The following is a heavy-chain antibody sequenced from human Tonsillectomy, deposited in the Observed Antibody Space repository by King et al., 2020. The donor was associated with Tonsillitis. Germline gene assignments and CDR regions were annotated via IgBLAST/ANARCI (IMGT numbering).Heavy chain of an antibody. CDR3: AKTAGYYTENYFDY. J-gene: IGHJ4*02. CDR2: MSGGGGGT. D-gene: IGHD3/OR15-3a*01. V-gene: IGHV3-23*04. CDR1: GFTLSSYA. Sequence: VQLVESGGGLVQPGGSLRLSCAASGFTLSSYAMSWVRQAPGKGLEWVSGMSGGGGGTYYADSVKGRVTMSRDNSKNTMYLQMNSLRAEDTAVYYCAKTAGYYTENYFDYWGQGTLVTDSS.